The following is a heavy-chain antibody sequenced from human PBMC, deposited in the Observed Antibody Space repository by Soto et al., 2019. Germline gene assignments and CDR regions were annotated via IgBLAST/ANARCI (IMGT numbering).Heavy chain of an antibody. V-gene: IGHV3-30-3*01. CDR2: ISYDGSNK. Sequence: QVQLVESGGGVVQPGRSLRLSCAASGFTFSSYAMHWVRQAPGKGLEWVAVISYDGSNKYYADSVKGRFTISRDNSKKTLNLQMSSRRADDTAVYYCARETYYDFWSGPYYGMDVWGQGTTVTVSS. CDR3: ARETYYDFWSGPYYGMDV. J-gene: IGHJ6*02. CDR1: GFTFSSYA. D-gene: IGHD3-3*01.